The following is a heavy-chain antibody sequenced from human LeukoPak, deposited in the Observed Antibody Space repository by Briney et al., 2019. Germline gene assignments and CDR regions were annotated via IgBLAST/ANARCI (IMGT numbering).Heavy chain of an antibody. CDR2: ISSNGGST. D-gene: IGHD4-17*01. CDR1: GFTFSSYA. CDR3: VKDQRTTVIKRIAIDY. Sequence: AGGSLRLSCSASGFTFSSYAIHWVRQAPGKGLEYVSAISSNGGSTYYADSEKGRFTISRDNSKNTLYLQMSSLRAEDTAVYYCVKDQRTTVIKRIAIDYWGQGTLVTVSS. V-gene: IGHV3-64D*06. J-gene: IGHJ4*02.